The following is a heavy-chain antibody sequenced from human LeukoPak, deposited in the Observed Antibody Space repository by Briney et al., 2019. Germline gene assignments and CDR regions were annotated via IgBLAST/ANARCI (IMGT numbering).Heavy chain of an antibody. CDR2: IIPILGIA. Sequence: GASVKVSCKASGGTFSSYAISWVRQAPGQGLEWMGRIIPILGIANYAQKFQGRVTITADKSTSTAYMELSSLRSEDTAVYYCARNPTTRLHDILTEPEMDVWGQGTTVTVSS. D-gene: IGHD3-9*01. V-gene: IGHV1-69*04. J-gene: IGHJ6*02. CDR3: ARNPTTRLHDILTEPEMDV. CDR1: GGTFSSYA.